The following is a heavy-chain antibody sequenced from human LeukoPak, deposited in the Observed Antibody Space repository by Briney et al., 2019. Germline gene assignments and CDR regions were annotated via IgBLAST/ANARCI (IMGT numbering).Heavy chain of an antibody. CDR3: ARDLVDLLGGWYSGMDV. J-gene: IGHJ6*02. CDR2: ISYEGSNK. Sequence: PGGSLRLSCAASGFTFSSYGMHWVRQAPGKGLEWVAVISYEGSNKYYSDSVKGRFTISRDNSKTPLYLQMNSLRAEDTAVYYCARDLVDLLGGWYSGMDVWGQGTTVTVSS. V-gene: IGHV3-33*05. D-gene: IGHD4-23*01. CDR1: GFTFSSYG.